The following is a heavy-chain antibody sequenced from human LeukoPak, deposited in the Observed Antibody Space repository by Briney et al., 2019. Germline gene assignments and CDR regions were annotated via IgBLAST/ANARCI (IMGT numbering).Heavy chain of an antibody. Sequence: ASVKVSCKASGGTFSSYAISWVRQAPGQGLERMGGIIPIFGTANYAQKFQGRVTITTDESTSTAYMELSSLRSEDTAVYYCASDFDWLLSGNWFDPWGQGTLVTVSS. D-gene: IGHD3-9*01. V-gene: IGHV1-69*05. CDR1: GGTFSSYA. CDR3: ASDFDWLLSGNWFDP. CDR2: IIPIFGTA. J-gene: IGHJ5*02.